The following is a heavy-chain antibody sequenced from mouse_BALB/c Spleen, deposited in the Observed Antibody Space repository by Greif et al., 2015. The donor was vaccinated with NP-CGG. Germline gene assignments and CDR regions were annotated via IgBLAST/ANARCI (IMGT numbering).Heavy chain of an antibody. Sequence: EVQGVESGGGLVQPKGSLKLSCAASGFTFNTYAMNWVRQAPGKGLEWVARIRSKSNNYATYYADSVKDRFTISRDDSQSMLYLQMNNLKTEDTAMYYCVRNDYQSSCYAMDYWGQGTSVTVSS. D-gene: IGHD2-4*01. CDR3: VRNDYQSSCYAMDY. J-gene: IGHJ4*01. CDR2: IRSKSNNYAT. V-gene: IGHV10-1*02. CDR1: GFTFNTYA.